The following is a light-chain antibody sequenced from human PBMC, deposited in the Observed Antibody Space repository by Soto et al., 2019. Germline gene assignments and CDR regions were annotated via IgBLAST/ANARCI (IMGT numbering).Light chain of an antibody. V-gene: IGKV3-15*01. CDR1: QSVNRN. Sequence: EIVMTQSPATLSVSPGERATLSCRASQSVNRNLAWYQQKPGQAPRLLISAASTRATGIPARFSGSGSATEFTLTISSLQSEDFAVYYCQQYNNWWTFGQGTKVEMK. CDR3: QQYNNWWT. J-gene: IGKJ1*01. CDR2: AAS.